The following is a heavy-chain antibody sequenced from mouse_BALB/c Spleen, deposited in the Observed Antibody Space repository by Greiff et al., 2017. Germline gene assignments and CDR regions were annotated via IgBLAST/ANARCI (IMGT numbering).Heavy chain of an antibody. CDR2: IDPENGNT. Sequence: EVQLQQSGAELVRPGALVKLSCKASGFNIKDYYMHWVKQRPEQGLEWIGWIDPENGNTIYDPKFQGKASITADTSSNTAYLQLSSLTSEDTAVYYCARLELGGDCWGQGTTLTVSS. CDR1: GFNIKDYY. CDR3: ARLELGGDC. D-gene: IGHD4-1*01. V-gene: IGHV14-1*02. J-gene: IGHJ2*01.